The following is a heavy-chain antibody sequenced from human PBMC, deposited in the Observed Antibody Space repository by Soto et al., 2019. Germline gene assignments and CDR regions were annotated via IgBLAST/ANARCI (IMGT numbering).Heavy chain of an antibody. J-gene: IGHJ6*02. Sequence: EVQVVDSGGGLVQPGGSLRLSCAASGFTFSRFDMNWVRQAPGKGLEWLSFIKASSTTIQYADSVKGRFTISRDDAKNSLFLQMNNLRVEDTAVYYCASDWRDYGMDVWGQGTTVTVS. D-gene: IGHD3-3*01. V-gene: IGHV3-48*01. CDR1: GFTFSRFD. CDR2: IKASSTTI. CDR3: ASDWRDYGMDV.